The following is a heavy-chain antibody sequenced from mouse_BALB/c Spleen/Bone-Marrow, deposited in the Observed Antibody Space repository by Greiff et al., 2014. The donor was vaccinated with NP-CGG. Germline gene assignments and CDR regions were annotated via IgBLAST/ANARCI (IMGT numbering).Heavy chain of an antibody. Sequence: VQLQQSGAELVKPGASVKLSCTASGFNIKDTYMHWVKQRPEQGLEWIGRIDPANGNTRYDQKFQSKASITADTSSNTAYLQLSSLTSDDTAVYYCASYVYGYYFDYWGQGTTLTVSS. D-gene: IGHD2-2*01. V-gene: IGHV14-3*02. CDR1: GFNIKDTY. J-gene: IGHJ2*01. CDR3: ASYVYGYYFDY. CDR2: IDPANGNT.